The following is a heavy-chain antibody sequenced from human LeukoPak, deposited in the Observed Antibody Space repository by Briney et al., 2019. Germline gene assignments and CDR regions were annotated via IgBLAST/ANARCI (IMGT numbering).Heavy chain of an antibody. V-gene: IGHV1-18*01. CDR2: ISAYNGNT. Sequence: GASVKVSCKASGYTFTSYGISWLRQAPGQGLEWMGWISAYNGNTNYAQKLQGRVTMTRDTSISTAYMELSRLRSDDTAVYYCARPFYCGNSDYWGQGTLVTVSS. J-gene: IGHJ4*02. CDR3: ARPFYCGNSDY. D-gene: IGHD4-23*01. CDR1: GYTFTSYG.